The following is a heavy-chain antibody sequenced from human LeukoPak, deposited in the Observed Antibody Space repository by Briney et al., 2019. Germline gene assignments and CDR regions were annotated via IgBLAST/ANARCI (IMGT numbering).Heavy chain of an antibody. V-gene: IGHV1-8*01. CDR2: MNPNSGNT. Sequence: GASVKVSCKASGYTFTSYDINGVRQATGQGLEWMGWMNPNSGNTGYAQKFQGRVTMTRNTSISTAYMELSSLRSEDTAVYYCARGGVTIFGVVINPLDFDYWGQGNLVTVSS. D-gene: IGHD3-3*01. CDR3: ARGGVTIFGVVINPLDFDY. CDR1: GYTFTSYD. J-gene: IGHJ4*02.